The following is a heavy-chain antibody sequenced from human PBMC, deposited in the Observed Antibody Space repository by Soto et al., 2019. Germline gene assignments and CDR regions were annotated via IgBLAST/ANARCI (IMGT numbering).Heavy chain of an antibody. CDR1: GDSVSSNSAG. J-gene: IGHJ4*01. D-gene: IGHD1-26*01. CDR3: ARGEQYSGRIFDY. CDR2: TYYRSKWYY. Sequence: PPQTPSLPRAITGDSVSSNSAGWSWVRQSPSRGLEWLGMTYYRSKWYYEYAVSVRGRITIHPDTSKIQDSRQLNSVTPEDTAVYYCARGEQYSGRIFDYWGQGTLVTVSS. V-gene: IGHV6-1*01.